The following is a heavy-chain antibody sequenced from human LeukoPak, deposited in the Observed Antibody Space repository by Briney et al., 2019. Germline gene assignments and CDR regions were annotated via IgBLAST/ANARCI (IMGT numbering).Heavy chain of an antibody. CDR3: ARTYYYGPGSYYDSRDGFDI. V-gene: IGHV4-38-2*01. D-gene: IGHD3-10*01. CDR1: GYSISSGYY. J-gene: IGHJ3*02. Sequence: SETLSLTCAVSGYSISSGYYWGWIRQPPGKGPEWIGTIYQSGSTYYNPSLKSRVTISIDTSKNQFSLKLNSVTAADTAVYYCARTYYYGPGSYYDSRDGFDIWGQGTMVTVSS. CDR2: IYQSGST.